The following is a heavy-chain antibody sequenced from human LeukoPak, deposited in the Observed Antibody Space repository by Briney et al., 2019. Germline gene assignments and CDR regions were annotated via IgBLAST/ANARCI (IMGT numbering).Heavy chain of an antibody. D-gene: IGHD6-19*01. CDR2: ISHDGMNR. CDR1: GLHFSGTA. Sequence: GGSLRLSCAASGLHFSGTAMSWVRQAPGKGLEWVSGISHDGMNRCYADSVKGRFTISRDNSKKTVSLEMNSLTAADTGVYYCAKDGAQYSSGPECDPRGQGALVTVSP. J-gene: IGHJ5*02. CDR3: AKDGAQYSSGPECDP. V-gene: IGHV3-23*01.